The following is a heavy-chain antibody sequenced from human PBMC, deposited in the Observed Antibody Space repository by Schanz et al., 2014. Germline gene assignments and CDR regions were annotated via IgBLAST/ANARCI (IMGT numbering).Heavy chain of an antibody. CDR3: ARWFLIREVILDS. J-gene: IGHJ4*02. Sequence: EVQLLESGGGLVQPGGSLRLSCAASGFTFSTYAMAWVRQAPGKWLEWVSSIITGGDSTYYADSVKGRFTISRDNSRATVYLQMNSLRAYDAAMYYCARWFLIREVILDSWGQGTLVTVSS. D-gene: IGHD3-10*01. V-gene: IGHV3-23*01. CDR2: IITGGDST. CDR1: GFTFSTYA.